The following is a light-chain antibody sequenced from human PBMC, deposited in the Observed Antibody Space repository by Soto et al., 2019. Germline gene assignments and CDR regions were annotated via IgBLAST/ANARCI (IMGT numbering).Light chain of an antibody. CDR1: SSNIGSNH. CDR3: GAWDDSLSGWV. Sequence: QTVVTQPPSTSGTPGQRVTISCSGSSSNIGSNHVYWYQQLPGTAPKLLIYRNSLRPSGVPDRFSGSKSGTSASLAISGLRSEAEADYYCGAWDDSLSGWVFGGGTKLTVL. J-gene: IGLJ3*02. CDR2: RNS. V-gene: IGLV1-47*01.